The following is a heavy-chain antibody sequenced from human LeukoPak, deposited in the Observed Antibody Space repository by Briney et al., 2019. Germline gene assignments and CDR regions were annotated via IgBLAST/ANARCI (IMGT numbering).Heavy chain of an antibody. CDR3: ATDLTPGWIGGETFGF. Sequence: ASVKVSCRGPAGCLRAYVAMWVPQAPGQGLEWMGGLIPSFGRVEFAQKFQGRVTITADEGTMTAYMHLSGLTPDDIAVYYGATDLTPGWIGGETFGFWGQGTLVTVSS. D-gene: IGHD3-16*01. J-gene: IGHJ4*02. V-gene: IGHV1-69*13. CDR1: AGCLRAYV. CDR2: LIPSFGRV.